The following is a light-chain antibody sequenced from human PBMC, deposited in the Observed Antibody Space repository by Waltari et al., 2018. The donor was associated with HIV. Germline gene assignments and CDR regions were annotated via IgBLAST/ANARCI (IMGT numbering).Light chain of an antibody. J-gene: IGLJ3*02. Sequence: QSVLTQSPSASGTPGQRVTISCSGGTSNIGGNSVSWYQQVPGTAPHLCMFSNSLRPSGVPDRFSGSKSGTSASLAISGLQSEDEADYYYATWDDTLDGPVFGGGTRLTVL. CDR2: SNS. CDR1: TSNIGGNS. V-gene: IGLV1-44*01. CDR3: ATWDDTLDGPV.